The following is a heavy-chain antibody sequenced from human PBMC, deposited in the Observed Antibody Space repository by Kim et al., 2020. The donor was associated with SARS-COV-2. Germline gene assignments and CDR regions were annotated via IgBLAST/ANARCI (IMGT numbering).Heavy chain of an antibody. J-gene: IGHJ5*02. D-gene: IGHD3-10*01. CDR2: IYYSGST. CDR3: ARDNQQTITMVRGVMTNWFDP. CDR1: GGSISSGGYY. V-gene: IGHV4-31*03. Sequence: SETLSLTCTVSGGSISSGGYYWSWIRQHPGKGLEWIGYIYYSGSTYYNPSLKSRVTISVDTSKNQFSLKLSSVTAADTAVYYCARDNQQTITMVRGVMTNWFDPWGQGTLVTVSS.